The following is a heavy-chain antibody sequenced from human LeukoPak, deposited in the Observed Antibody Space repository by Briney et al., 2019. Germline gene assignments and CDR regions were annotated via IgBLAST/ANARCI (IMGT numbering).Heavy chain of an antibody. D-gene: IGHD2-21*01. CDR3: ARGIEDYGEY. Sequence: SQTLSLTCAVSGGSISSGNYYWSWIRQPPGKGLEWIGYIYYSGSTYYNPSLKSRVTISVDTSKNQFSLKLSSVAAADTAVYYCARGIEDYGEYWGQGTLVTVSS. V-gene: IGHV4-30-4*08. CDR2: IYYSGST. CDR1: GGSISSGNYY. J-gene: IGHJ4*02.